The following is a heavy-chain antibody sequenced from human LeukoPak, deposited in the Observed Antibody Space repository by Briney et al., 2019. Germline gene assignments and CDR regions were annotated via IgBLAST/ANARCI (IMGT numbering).Heavy chain of an antibody. CDR3: ARKYYYDSSGSLYDAFDI. Sequence: PSETLSLTCTVSGGSVSSHYWNWIRQPPGKGLEWIGYIYYSGSTNYNPSLKSRVTISVDTSKNQFSLKLSSVTAADTAVYYCARKYYYDSSGSLYDAFDIWGQGTMVTVSS. CDR1: GGSVSSHY. D-gene: IGHD3-22*01. J-gene: IGHJ3*02. CDR2: IYYSGST. V-gene: IGHV4-59*02.